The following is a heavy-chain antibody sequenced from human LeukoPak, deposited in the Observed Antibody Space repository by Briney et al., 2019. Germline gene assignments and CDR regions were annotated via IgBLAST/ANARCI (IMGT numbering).Heavy chain of an antibody. D-gene: IGHD6-13*01. Sequence: SETLSLTCTVSGGSISNYYWTWIRQPPGKGLEWIGYIFNSGSTNYNSSLKRRVTISGDTSKNQFSLKLSSVTAADTAVYYCARARGTAGGFDYWGQGTLVTVSS. V-gene: IGHV4-59*01. CDR3: ARARGTAGGFDY. CDR2: IFNSGST. J-gene: IGHJ4*02. CDR1: GGSISNYY.